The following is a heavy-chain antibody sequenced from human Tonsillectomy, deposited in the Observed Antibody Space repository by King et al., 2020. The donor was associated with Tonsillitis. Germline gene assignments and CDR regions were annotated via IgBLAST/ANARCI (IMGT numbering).Heavy chain of an antibody. J-gene: IGHJ4*02. CDR1: GFTFDDYA. CDR3: AKDALTREQLLHYFDY. Sequence: VQLVESGGGVVQPGGSLRLSCAASGFTFDDYAMYWVRQAPGKGLEWVSLISGDGGSTYYADSVKGRFTVSRDNRKNSLYLQLNSLTTADTALYYCAKDALTREQLLHYFDYWGQGTLVTVSS. D-gene: IGHD1-26*01. CDR2: ISGDGGST. V-gene: IGHV3-43*02.